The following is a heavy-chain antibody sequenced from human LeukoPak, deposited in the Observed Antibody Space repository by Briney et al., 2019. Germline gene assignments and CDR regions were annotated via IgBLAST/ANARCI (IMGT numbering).Heavy chain of an antibody. CDR1: GFTFSSYG. CDR3: AKPMSPYSSGWYSDYYYGMDV. J-gene: IGHJ6*02. CDR2: ISYDGSNK. V-gene: IGHV3-30*18. D-gene: IGHD6-19*01. Sequence: PGGSLRLSCAASGFTFSSYGMHWVRQAPGKGLEWVAVISYDGSNKYYADSVKGRFTISRDNSKNTLYLQMNSLRAEDTAVYCCAKPMSPYSSGWYSDYYYGMDVWGQGTTVTVSS.